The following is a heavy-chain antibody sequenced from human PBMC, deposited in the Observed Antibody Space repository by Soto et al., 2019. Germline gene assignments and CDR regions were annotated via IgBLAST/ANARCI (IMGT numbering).Heavy chain of an antibody. J-gene: IGHJ1*01. Sequence: SETLSRTCTVSGGSISSGGYYWSWIRQHPGKGLEWIGYIYYTGSTYYNPSLKSRVTISVDTSKSQFSLRLSSVTAADTAVYFCARDGRADGFFQHWGQGALVTV. CDR3: ARDGRADGFFQH. V-gene: IGHV4-31*02. CDR1: GGSISSGGYY. CDR2: IYYTGST.